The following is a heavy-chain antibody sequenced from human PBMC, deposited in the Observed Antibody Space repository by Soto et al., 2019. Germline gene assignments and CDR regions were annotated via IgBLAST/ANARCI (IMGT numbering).Heavy chain of an antibody. CDR3: ARGGAYSSGWYPYYYYMDV. CDR2: IYYSGST. CDR1: GGSISSGGYY. V-gene: IGHV4-31*03. D-gene: IGHD6-19*01. Sequence: SETLSLTCTVSGGSISSGGYYWSWIRQHPGKGLEWIGYIYYSGSTYYNPSLKSRVTISVDTSKNQFSLKLSSVTAADTAVYYCARGGAYSSGWYPYYYYMDVWGKGTTVTVSS. J-gene: IGHJ6*03.